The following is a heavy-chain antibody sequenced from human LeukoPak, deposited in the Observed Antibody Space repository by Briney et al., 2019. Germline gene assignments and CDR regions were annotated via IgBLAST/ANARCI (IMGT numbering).Heavy chain of an antibody. CDR1: GFNFDNYN. D-gene: IGHD6-19*01. J-gene: IGHJ4*02. V-gene: IGHV3-21*01. CDR3: ARYTSGLFDY. CDR2: ISSSSSYI. Sequence: GGSLRLSCAASGFNFDNYNMNWVRQAQGKGLEWVSSISSSSSYIYDADSVKGRFTISRDNAKNSLYLQINSLRAEDTAVYYCARYTSGLFDYWGQGTLVTVSS.